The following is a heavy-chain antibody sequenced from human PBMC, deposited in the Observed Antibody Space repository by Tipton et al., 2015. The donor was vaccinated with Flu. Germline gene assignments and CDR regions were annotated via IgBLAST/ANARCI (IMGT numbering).Heavy chain of an antibody. D-gene: IGHD3-10*01. CDR3: ARVGRITGDYQFDH. CDR1: DYSIISGYY. Sequence: TLSLTCAVSDYSIISGYYWGWIRQPPGKGLEWIGSIHHGGEAYYIPSLKSRVRLSVDTSKNQFSLKVTSVTAADTAVYYCARVGRITGDYQFDHWGQGALVTVSS. V-gene: IGHV4-38-2*01. J-gene: IGHJ4*02. CDR2: IHHGGEA.